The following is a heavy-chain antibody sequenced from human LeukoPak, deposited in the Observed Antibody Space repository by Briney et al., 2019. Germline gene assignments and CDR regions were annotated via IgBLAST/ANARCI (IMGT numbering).Heavy chain of an antibody. V-gene: IGHV3-30*18. CDR1: GFTFSSYS. D-gene: IGHD3-16*01. Sequence: GGSLRLSCAASGFTFSSYSVSWVRQAPGKGLEWVAVISYDGSNKYYADSVKGRFTISRDNSKNTLYLQMNSLRAEDTAVYYCAKLGDPFDYWGQGTLVTVSS. CDR2: ISYDGSNK. J-gene: IGHJ4*02. CDR3: AKLGDPFDY.